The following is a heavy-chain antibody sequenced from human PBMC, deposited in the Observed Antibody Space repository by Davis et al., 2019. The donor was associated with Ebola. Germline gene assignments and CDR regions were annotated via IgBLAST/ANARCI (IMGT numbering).Heavy chain of an antibody. CDR1: GGSISSYY. J-gene: IGHJ6*03. Sequence: PSETLSLTCTVPGGSISSYYWSWIRQPPGKGLEWIGYIYYSGSTNYNPSLKSRVTISVDTSKNQFSLKLSSVTAADTAVYYCARHEWDRYYYYMDVWGKGTTVTVSS. CDR3: ARHEWDRYYYYMDV. CDR2: IYYSGST. D-gene: IGHD1-26*01. V-gene: IGHV4-59*08.